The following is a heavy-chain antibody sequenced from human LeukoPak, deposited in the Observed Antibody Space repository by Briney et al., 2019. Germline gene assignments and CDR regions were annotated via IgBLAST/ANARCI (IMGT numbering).Heavy chain of an antibody. Sequence: SVNVSCKASGGTFSSYALSWVRQAPGQGLEWMGGIIPIFGTANYAQKFQGRVTITADESTSTAYMELSSLRSEDTAVYYCARVRGNSRPFDYWGQGTLVTVSS. CDR2: IIPIFGTA. CDR1: GGTFSSYA. J-gene: IGHJ4*02. V-gene: IGHV1-69*13. CDR3: ARVRGNSRPFDY. D-gene: IGHD6-13*01.